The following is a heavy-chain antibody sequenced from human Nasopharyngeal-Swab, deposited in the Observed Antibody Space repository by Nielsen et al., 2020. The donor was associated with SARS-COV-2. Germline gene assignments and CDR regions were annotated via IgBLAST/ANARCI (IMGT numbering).Heavy chain of an antibody. V-gene: IGHV3-9*01. Sequence: GESLKIPCAAPGFTFDDYAMHRVRQAPGTGLEWVSGISWNSGSIGYADSVKGRFTISRDNAKNSLYLQMNSLRAEDTALYYCAKDASIDFWSGYVAYGMDVWGQGTTVTVSS. CDR3: AKDASIDFWSGYVAYGMDV. CDR2: ISWNSGSI. D-gene: IGHD3-3*01. CDR1: GFTFDDYA. J-gene: IGHJ6*02.